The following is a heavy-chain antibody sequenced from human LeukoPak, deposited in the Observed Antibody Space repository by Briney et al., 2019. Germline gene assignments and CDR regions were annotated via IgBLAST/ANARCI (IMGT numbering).Heavy chain of an antibody. V-gene: IGHV4-4*02. Sequence: PSETLSLTCAVSGDSMSGTNWWSWVRQSPGKGLEWIGEIYHDGSTNYNPSLQSRVSISVDRSKRQFSLRLTSVTAADTAVYYCASNGYYCIEFWGNGTTATVSS. CDR2: IYHDGST. CDR1: GDSMSGTNW. J-gene: IGHJ6*03. CDR3: ASNGYYCIEF. D-gene: IGHD2-8*01.